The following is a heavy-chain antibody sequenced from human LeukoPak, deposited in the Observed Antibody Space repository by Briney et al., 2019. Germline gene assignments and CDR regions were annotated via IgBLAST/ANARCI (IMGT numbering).Heavy chain of an antibody. CDR2: IFPGDSDT. CDR3: ASEYCSGGNCYFYY. Sequence: KSGESLKISCKGSECSFATYWIGWVRQMPGQGLEWMGIIFPGDSDTRYSPSFQGQVTISADKSISTAYLQWSSLKASDTAIYYCASEYCSGGNCYFYYWGQGTLVTVSS. J-gene: IGHJ4*02. D-gene: IGHD2-15*01. CDR1: ECSFATYW. V-gene: IGHV5-51*01.